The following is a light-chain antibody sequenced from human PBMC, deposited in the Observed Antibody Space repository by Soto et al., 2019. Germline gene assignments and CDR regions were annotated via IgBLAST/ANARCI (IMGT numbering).Light chain of an antibody. J-gene: IGLJ1*01. CDR2: DVS. CDR3: SSYTSSSTPLDV. CDR1: SSDVGGYNY. Sequence: QSVLTQPASVSGSPGQSITLSCTGTSSDVGGYNYVSWYQQHPGKAPKLMSYDVSNRPSGVSNRFSGSKSGNTASLTISGLPAEDAADYYCSSYTSSSTPLDVFGTGTKLTVL. V-gene: IGLV2-14*01.